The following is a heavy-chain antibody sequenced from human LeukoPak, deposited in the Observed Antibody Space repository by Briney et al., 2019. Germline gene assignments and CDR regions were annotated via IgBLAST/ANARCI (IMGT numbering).Heavy chain of an antibody. CDR2: ISAYNGNT. J-gene: IGHJ4*02. Sequence: ASVTVSFTASGYTFTSYGISWVRQAPGQGLEWMGWISAYNGNTNYAQKLQGRVTMTTDTSTSTAYMELRSLRSDDTAVYYCARVGGDYDSSDEPVYWGQGTLVTVSS. D-gene: IGHD3-22*01. CDR3: ARVGGDYDSSDEPVY. V-gene: IGHV1-18*01. CDR1: GYTFTSYG.